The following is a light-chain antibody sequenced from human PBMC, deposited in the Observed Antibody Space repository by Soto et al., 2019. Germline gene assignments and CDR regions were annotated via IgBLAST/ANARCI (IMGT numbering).Light chain of an antibody. CDR3: SSNAGRNNVM. Sequence: QSVLTQPPSASGSPGQSVTISCTGTSSDVGDYNYVSWYQQHPGKAPKLMIYEVTNRPSGVPDRFSGSKSGNTASLTVSGLRAEDEADYFCSSNAGRNNVMFGGGTKLTVL. V-gene: IGLV2-8*01. CDR1: SSDVGDYNY. CDR2: EVT. J-gene: IGLJ3*02.